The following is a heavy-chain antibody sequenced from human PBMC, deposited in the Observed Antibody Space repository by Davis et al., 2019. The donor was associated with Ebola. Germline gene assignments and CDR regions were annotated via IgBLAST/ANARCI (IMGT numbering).Heavy chain of an antibody. Sequence: GESLKISCAASGFTFDDYAMHWVRQAPGKGLEWVSLISWDGGSTYYADSVKGRFTISRDNSKNSLYLQMNSLRAEDTALYYCAKDGCSSTSCSLSYYYYYMDVWGKGTTVTVSS. CDR3: AKDGCSSTSCSLSYYYYYMDV. CDR1: GFTFDDYA. V-gene: IGHV3-43D*03. CDR2: ISWDGGST. J-gene: IGHJ6*03. D-gene: IGHD2-2*01.